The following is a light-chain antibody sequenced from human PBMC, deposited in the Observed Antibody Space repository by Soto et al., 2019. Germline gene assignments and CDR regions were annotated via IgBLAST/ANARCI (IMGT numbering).Light chain of an antibody. J-gene: IGLJ2*01. V-gene: IGLV2-23*01. CDR3: CSYAGSSTYVV. CDR1: SSDVGSYNL. CDR2: EGG. Sequence: QSALTQPASVSGSPGQSITISCSGTSSDVGSYNLVSWYQQHPGKAPKLMIYEGGKRPSGVSNRFSGSKSGNTASLTISGLQAEDEAAYYCCSYAGSSTYVVFGGGTKVTVL.